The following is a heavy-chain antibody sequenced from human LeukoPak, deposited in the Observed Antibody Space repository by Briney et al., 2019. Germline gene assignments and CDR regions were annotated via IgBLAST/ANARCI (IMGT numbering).Heavy chain of an antibody. V-gene: IGHV3-9*01. J-gene: IGHJ4*02. CDR3: AKDIRGGYDSVEVDY. CDR1: GFTFDDYA. CDR2: ISWNSGSI. Sequence: PGGSLRLSCAASGFTFDDYAMHWVRQAPGKGLEWVSGISWNSGSIGYADPVKGRFTISRDNAKNSLYLQMNSLRAEDTALYYRAKDIRGGYDSVEVDYWGQGTLVTVSS. D-gene: IGHD5-12*01.